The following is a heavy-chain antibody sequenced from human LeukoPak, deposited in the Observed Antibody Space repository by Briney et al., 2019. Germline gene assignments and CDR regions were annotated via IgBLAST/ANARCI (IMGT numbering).Heavy chain of an antibody. CDR1: GGSISSGSYY. Sequence: SETLSLTCTVSGGSISSGSYYWSWIRQPAGKGLEWIGRIYTSGSTNYNPSLKSRVTISVDTSKNQFSLKLSSVTAADTAVYYCAREGIAEAGNFFDYWGQGTLVTVSS. V-gene: IGHV4-61*02. J-gene: IGHJ4*02. D-gene: IGHD6-13*01. CDR2: IYTSGST. CDR3: AREGIAEAGNFFDY.